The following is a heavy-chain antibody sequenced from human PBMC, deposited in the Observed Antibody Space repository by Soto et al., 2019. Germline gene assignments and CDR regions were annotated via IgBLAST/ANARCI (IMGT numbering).Heavy chain of an antibody. D-gene: IGHD3-3*01. Sequence: PGGSLRLSCAASGFTVSSNYMSWVRQAPGKGLEWVSVIYSGGSTYYADSVKGRFTISRDNSKNTLYLQMNSLRAEDTAVYYCATVPIFGVVNYYGMDVWGQGTTVTVSS. J-gene: IGHJ6*02. CDR1: GFTVSSNY. CDR3: ATVPIFGVVNYYGMDV. V-gene: IGHV3-66*01. CDR2: IYSGGST.